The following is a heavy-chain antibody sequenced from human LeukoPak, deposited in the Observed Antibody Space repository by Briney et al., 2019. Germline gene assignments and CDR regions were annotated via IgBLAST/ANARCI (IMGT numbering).Heavy chain of an antibody. J-gene: IGHJ4*02. D-gene: IGHD6-6*01. V-gene: IGHV1-2*02. CDR1: GYTFTGYD. Sequence: SAKVSCKASGYTFTGYDTYWLRHAPGQGGEWKGWINPNSGGTNYAQKFQGRVTMTRDTSISTAYMELSRLRSDDTAVYYCATFEYTSSSLNYWGQGTLVTVSS. CDR3: ATFEYTSSSLNY. CDR2: INPNSGGT.